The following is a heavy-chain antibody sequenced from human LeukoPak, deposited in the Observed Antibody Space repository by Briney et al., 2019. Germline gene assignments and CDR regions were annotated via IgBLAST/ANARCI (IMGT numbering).Heavy chain of an antibody. D-gene: IGHD3-10*01. V-gene: IGHV3-30*03. CDR1: GFTFSSYG. Sequence: GRSLRLSCAASGFTFSSYGMHWVRQAPGKGLEWVAVISYDGSNKKYADSVKGRFITSRDNSKNTLYLQMNSLRAEDTAVYYCARGSKWFGELIRRGEYYFDYWGQGTLVTVSS. J-gene: IGHJ4*02. CDR2: ISYDGSNK. CDR3: ARGSKWFGELIRRGEYYFDY.